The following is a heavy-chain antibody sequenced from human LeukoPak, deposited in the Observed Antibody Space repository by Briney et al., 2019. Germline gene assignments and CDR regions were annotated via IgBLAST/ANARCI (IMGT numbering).Heavy chain of an antibody. CDR3: ARSPSSGSYDAFDI. Sequence: ASVKVSCKVSGYTLTELSMHWVRQAPGKGLEWMGGFDPEDGETIYAQKFQGRVTMTKDTSTSTAYMELSRLRSDDTAVYYCARSPSSGSYDAFDIWGQGTMVTVSS. CDR2: FDPEDGET. CDR1: GYTLTELS. D-gene: IGHD1-26*01. J-gene: IGHJ3*02. V-gene: IGHV1-24*01.